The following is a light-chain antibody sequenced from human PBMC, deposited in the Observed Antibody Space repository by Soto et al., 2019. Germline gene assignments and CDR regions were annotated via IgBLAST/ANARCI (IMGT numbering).Light chain of an antibody. Sequence: DLQMTQSPSTLSASVGDRVTITCRASQSISSWLAWYQQKPGKAPKLLIYDASSLESGVPSRFSGSGSGTEFTLTISSPQPDDFATYYCQQYNSYWTFGQGTKVDI. CDR1: QSISSW. J-gene: IGKJ1*01. CDR2: DAS. V-gene: IGKV1-5*01. CDR3: QQYNSYWT.